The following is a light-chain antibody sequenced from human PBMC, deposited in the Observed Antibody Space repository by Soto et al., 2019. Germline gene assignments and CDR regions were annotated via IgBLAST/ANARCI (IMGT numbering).Light chain of an antibody. J-gene: IGKJ4*01. CDR3: LHFNHSQPL. CDR1: QGIRSL. CDR2: AAS. Sequence: SQPPSFQNKSVGDIVTITCRASQGIRSLLTWYQQKPGKAPKLLIYAASTLQSGVPSRFSGGGSGTDFTLTINSPHPEDFATYHRLHFNHSQPLFRGG. V-gene: IGKV1-9*01.